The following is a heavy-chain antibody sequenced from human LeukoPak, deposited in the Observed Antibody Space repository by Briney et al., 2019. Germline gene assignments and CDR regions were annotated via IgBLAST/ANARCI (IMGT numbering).Heavy chain of an antibody. Sequence: SQTLCLTRTVSVDSISSYYWSWIRQPAGKGLEWIGRISTSGSTNYNPSLKSRVTMSVDTSKNQFSLKLGSVTAADTAGYYCARSGIAAGGRYYYYYMDVWGKGTTVTVSS. CDR2: ISTSGST. CDR3: ARSGIAAGGRYYYYYMDV. V-gene: IGHV4-4*07. CDR1: VDSISSYY. D-gene: IGHD6-13*01. J-gene: IGHJ6*03.